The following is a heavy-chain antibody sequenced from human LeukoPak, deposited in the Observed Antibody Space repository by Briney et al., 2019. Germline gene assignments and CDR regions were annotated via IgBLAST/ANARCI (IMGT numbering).Heavy chain of an antibody. Sequence: GGSLRLSCAASGFTFSSYGMHWVRQAPGKGLEWVAFIRYDGSNKYYADSVKGRFTISRDNSKNTLYLQMNSLRAEDTAVYYCARDTPLWFDYWGQGTLVTVS. CDR1: GFTFSSYG. CDR3: ARDTPLWFDY. J-gene: IGHJ4*02. V-gene: IGHV3-30*02. D-gene: IGHD2-21*01. CDR2: IRYDGSNK.